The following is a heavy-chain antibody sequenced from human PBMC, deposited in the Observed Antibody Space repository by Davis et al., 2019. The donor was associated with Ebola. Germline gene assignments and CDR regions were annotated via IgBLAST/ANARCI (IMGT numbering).Heavy chain of an antibody. D-gene: IGHD3-10*01. CDR2: IVVGSGNT. Sequence: AASVKVSCKASGFTFTSSAMQWVRQARGQRLEWIGWIVVGSGNTNYAQKFQERVTITRDMSTSTAYMELSSLRSEDTAVYYCAADRVVRGPMELWGQGTLVTVSS. J-gene: IGHJ4*02. V-gene: IGHV1-58*02. CDR3: AADRVVRGPMEL. CDR1: GFTFTSSA.